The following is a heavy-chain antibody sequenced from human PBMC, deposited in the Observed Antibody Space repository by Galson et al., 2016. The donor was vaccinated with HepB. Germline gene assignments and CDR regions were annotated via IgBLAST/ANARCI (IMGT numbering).Heavy chain of an antibody. V-gene: IGHV4-39*07. CDR1: GDSLERSSYY. D-gene: IGHD4-11*01. CDR3: ARNNSDYEGALDV. CDR2: IDQRGRS. Sequence: SETLSLTCTVSGDSLERSSYYWDWIRQPPGKGLEWIGEIDQRGRSNYNPSLKTRVTISVGSSRNQFSLKMTSVTAADTAVYFCARNNSDYEGALDVWGQGTTVTVSS. J-gene: IGHJ6*02.